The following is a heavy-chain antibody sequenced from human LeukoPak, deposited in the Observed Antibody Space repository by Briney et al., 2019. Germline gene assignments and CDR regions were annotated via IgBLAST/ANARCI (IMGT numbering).Heavy chain of an antibody. V-gene: IGHV4-59*01. J-gene: IGHJ6*02. CDR2: IYYTGTT. CDR3: ARGYDIDV. CDR1: GGSISNYY. Sequence: SETLSLTCTVSGGSISNYYWSWIRQPPGKALEWIGYIYYTGTTKYNPSLKSRATISLDTSRNQFSLKLTSVTAADTALFFCARGYDIDVWGQGTTVTVSS.